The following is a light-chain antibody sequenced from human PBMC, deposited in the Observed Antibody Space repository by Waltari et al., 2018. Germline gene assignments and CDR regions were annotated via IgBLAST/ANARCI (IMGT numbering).Light chain of an antibody. CDR2: HAS. CDR3: QKYDSLPAT. Sequence: EVVFTQSPGTLSLSPGEGATLSCRASESVSKFLAWYQQKPGQAPRLLIYHASNRASGIPDRFSGSGFGTDFSLTISRLEPEDFAVYYCQKYDSLPATFGQGTKVEIK. J-gene: IGKJ1*01. V-gene: IGKV3-20*01. CDR1: ESVSKF.